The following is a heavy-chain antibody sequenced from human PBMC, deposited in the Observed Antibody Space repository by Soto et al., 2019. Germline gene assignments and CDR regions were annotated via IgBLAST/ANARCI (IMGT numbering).Heavy chain of an antibody. CDR1: GFTFSSYA. CDR2: ISYDGSNK. D-gene: IGHD4-17*01. Sequence: GGSLRLSCAASGFTFSSYAMHWVRQAPGKGLEWVAVISYDGSNKYYADSVKGRFTISRDNSKNTLYLQMNSLRVEDTAVYYCARALGDYGDCWGQGTPVTVS. J-gene: IGHJ4*02. V-gene: IGHV3-30-3*01. CDR3: ARALGDYGDC.